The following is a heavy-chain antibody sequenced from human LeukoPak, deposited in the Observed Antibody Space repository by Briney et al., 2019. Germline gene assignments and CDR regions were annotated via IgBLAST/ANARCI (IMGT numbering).Heavy chain of an antibody. V-gene: IGHV3-23*01. Sequence: GGSLRLSCAASGLTFSSYAMSWVRQAPGKGLEWVSAISGSGGSTYYADSVKGRFTISRDNSKNTLYLQMNSLRAEDTAVYYCAYSRITMIVVVTPGTFDYWGQGTLVTVSS. CDR2: ISGSGGST. D-gene: IGHD3-22*01. CDR3: AYSRITMIVVVTPGTFDY. J-gene: IGHJ4*02. CDR1: GLTFSSYA.